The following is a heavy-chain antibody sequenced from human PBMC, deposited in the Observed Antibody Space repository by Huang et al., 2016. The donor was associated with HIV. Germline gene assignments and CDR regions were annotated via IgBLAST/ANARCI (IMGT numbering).Heavy chain of an antibody. Sequence: QLQLQESGPGLVKPSETLSLTCTVSGGSIRSDNYYWGWIRQPPGKGLEWIGSIYYSVSTDYNPSLKSRVTITVDTSKNQFSLKMRSVTAADTAVYYCARLPGSITMIRGVITDPYWGQGTLVTVSS. CDR1: GGSIRSDNYY. D-gene: IGHD3-10*01. J-gene: IGHJ4*02. CDR3: ARLPGSITMIRGVITDPY. CDR2: IYYSVST. V-gene: IGHV4-39*01.